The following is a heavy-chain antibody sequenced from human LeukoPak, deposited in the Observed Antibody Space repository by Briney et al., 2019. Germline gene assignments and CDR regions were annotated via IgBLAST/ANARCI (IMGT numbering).Heavy chain of an antibody. CDR1: GFTFSGYW. CDR3: ATWPVYDFWSGYSDAFDI. J-gene: IGHJ3*02. D-gene: IGHD3-3*01. CDR2: IKSDGSST. Sequence: TGGSLRLSCAASGFTFSGYWMHWVRQAPGKGLVWVSRIKSDGSSTNYADSVKGRFTISRDNAKNTLYLQMNSLRAEDTAVYYCATWPVYDFWSGYSDAFDIWGQGTMVTVSS. V-gene: IGHV3-74*01.